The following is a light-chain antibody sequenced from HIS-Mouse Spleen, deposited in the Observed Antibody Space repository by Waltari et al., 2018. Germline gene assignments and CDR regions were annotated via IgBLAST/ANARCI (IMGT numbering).Light chain of an antibody. Sequence: QSALTQPASVSGSPGQSITIPCTGPSSDVGSYNLVPWYQQHPGKAPKLMIYEGSKRPSGVSNRFSGSKSGNTASLTISGLQAEDEADYYCCSYAGSSTWVFGGGTKLTVL. CDR1: SSDVGSYNL. CDR2: EGS. CDR3: CSYAGSSTWV. J-gene: IGLJ3*02. V-gene: IGLV2-23*01.